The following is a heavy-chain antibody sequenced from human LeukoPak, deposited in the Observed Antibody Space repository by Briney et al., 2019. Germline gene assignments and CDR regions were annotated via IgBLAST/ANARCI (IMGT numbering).Heavy chain of an antibody. V-gene: IGHV1-46*01. CDR1: GYTFTSYY. Sequence: ASVKVSCKASGYTFTSYYMHWVRQAPGQGLEWMGIINPSGGSASYAQKFQGRVTMTRDTSTSTVYMELSSLRSEDTAVYYCAVEAQVRGVIFDYWGQGTLVTVSS. CDR3: AVEAQVRGVIFDY. CDR2: INPSGGSA. J-gene: IGHJ4*02. D-gene: IGHD3-10*01.